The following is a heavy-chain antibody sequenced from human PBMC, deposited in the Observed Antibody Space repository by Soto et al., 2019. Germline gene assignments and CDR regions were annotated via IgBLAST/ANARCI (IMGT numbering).Heavy chain of an antibody. Sequence: SGPTLVNPTQTLTLTCTFSGFSLSTSGVGVGWIRQPPGKALEWLALIYWDDDKRYSPSLKSRLTITKDTSKNQVVLTMTNMDPVDTATYYCAHRPSYCSGGSCYSGFDYWGQGTLVTVS. CDR1: GFSLSTSGVG. CDR3: AHRPSYCSGGSCYSGFDY. D-gene: IGHD2-15*01. V-gene: IGHV2-5*02. J-gene: IGHJ4*02. CDR2: IYWDDDK.